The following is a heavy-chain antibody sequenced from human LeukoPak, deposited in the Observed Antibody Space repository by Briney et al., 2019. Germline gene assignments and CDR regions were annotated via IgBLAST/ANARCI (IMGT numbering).Heavy chain of an antibody. CDR2: ISYDGSNK. CDR3: AKEMSPIHYYGSGSYSMSFDY. Sequence: GRSLRLSCAASGFTFSSYGMHWVRQAPGKGLEWVAVISYDGSNKYYADSVKGRFTISRDNSKNTLYLQMNSLRAEDTAVYYCAKEMSPIHYYGSGSYSMSFDYWGQGTLVTVSS. CDR1: GFTFSSYG. J-gene: IGHJ4*02. V-gene: IGHV3-30*18. D-gene: IGHD3-10*01.